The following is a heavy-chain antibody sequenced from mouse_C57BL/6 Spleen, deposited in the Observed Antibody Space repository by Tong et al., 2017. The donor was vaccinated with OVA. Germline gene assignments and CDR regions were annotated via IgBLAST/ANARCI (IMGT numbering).Heavy chain of an antibody. D-gene: IGHD2-5*01. J-gene: IGHJ2*01. CDR1: GYAFSSSW. CDR3: ARIISNQYYFDY. V-gene: IGHV1-82*01. CDR2: IYPGDGDT. Sequence: VQLQESGPELVKPGASVKISCKASGYAFSSSWMNWVKQRPGKGLEWIGRIYPGDGDTNYNGKFKGKATLTVDQSSSTAYMQLNSLTSEDSAVYYCARIISNQYYFDYWGQGTTLTVSS.